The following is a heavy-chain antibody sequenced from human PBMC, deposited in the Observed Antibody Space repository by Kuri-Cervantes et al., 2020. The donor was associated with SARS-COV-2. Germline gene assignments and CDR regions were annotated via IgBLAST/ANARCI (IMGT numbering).Heavy chain of an antibody. Sequence: AAVKETCKASGDTFTSYVMHWVRQAPGQRLEWMGGINAGNDNTKYSQKFQDRVTIIRDTYASTAYMELSSLRSEDSAVYYCAKGYDSSGSWCPYYFDYWGQGTLVTVSS. J-gene: IGHJ4*02. CDR1: GDTFTSYV. V-gene: IGHV1-3*01. CDR2: INAGNDNT. CDR3: AKGYDSSGSWCPYYFDY. D-gene: IGHD3-22*01.